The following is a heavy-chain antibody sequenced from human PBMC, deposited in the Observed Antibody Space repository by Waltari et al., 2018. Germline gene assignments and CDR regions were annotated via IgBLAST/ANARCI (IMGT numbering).Heavy chain of an antibody. J-gene: IGHJ3*02. CDR1: GGSFSGYY. V-gene: IGHV4-34*01. CDR2: INHSGST. CDR3: ARGTRAAAGTGAFDI. D-gene: IGHD6-13*01. Sequence: QVQLQQWGAGLLKPSETLSLTCAVYGGSFSGYYWSWIRQPPGKGREWIGEINHSGSTNYNPSLKSRVTISVDTSKNQFSLKLSSVTAADTAVYYCARGTRAAAGTGAFDIWGQGTMVTVSS.